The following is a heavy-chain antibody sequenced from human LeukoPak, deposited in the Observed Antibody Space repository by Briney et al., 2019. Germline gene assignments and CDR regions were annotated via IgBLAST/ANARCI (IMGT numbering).Heavy chain of an antibody. CDR1: GFTFSSYS. J-gene: IGHJ3*02. D-gene: IGHD5/OR15-5a*01. CDR3: ARSQGTIPDSVPLDI. CDR2: LSTSSSYI. V-gene: IGHV3-21*01. Sequence: NAGGSLRLSCAASGFTFSSYSMNWVRQAPGKGLEWVSSLSTSSSYIYYADSLKGRFTISRDNAKNSLYLQMNSLRAEDTAVYYCARSQGTIPDSVPLDIWGQGTMVTVSS.